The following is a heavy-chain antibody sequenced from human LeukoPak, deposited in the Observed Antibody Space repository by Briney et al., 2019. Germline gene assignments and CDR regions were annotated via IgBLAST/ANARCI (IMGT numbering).Heavy chain of an antibody. CDR2: IKQDGSEK. D-gene: IGHD2-2*01. CDR1: GFTFSSYW. CDR3: ARGADIVVVPAAEYFQH. J-gene: IGHJ1*01. V-gene: IGHV3-7*04. Sequence: SGGSLRLSCAASGFTFSSYWMSWVRQAPGKGLEWVANIKQDGSEKYYVDSVKGRFTISRDNAKNTLYLQMNSLRAEDTAVYYCARGADIVVVPAAEYFQHWGQGTLVTVSS.